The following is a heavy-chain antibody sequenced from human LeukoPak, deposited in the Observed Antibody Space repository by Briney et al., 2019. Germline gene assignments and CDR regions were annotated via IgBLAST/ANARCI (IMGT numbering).Heavy chain of an antibody. D-gene: IGHD3-9*01. V-gene: IGHV3-30*04. CDR3: AKESDDILTGAYYFDY. Sequence: PGGSLRLSCAASGFSFSSYAMNWVRQAPGKGLEWVAVLSYDGSNKYYTDSVKGRFTISRDNSKNTLYLQMNSLRAEDTAVYYCAKESDDILTGAYYFDYWGQGTLVTVSS. CDR1: GFSFSSYA. CDR2: LSYDGSNK. J-gene: IGHJ4*02.